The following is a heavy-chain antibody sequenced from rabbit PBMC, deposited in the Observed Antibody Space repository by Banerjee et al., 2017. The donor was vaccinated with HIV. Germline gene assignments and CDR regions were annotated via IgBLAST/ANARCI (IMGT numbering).Heavy chain of an antibody. V-gene: IGHV1S40*01. D-gene: IGHD1-1*01. CDR2: IYAGSGGT. CDR3: ARGDTGSRHSPFNL. Sequence: QSLEESGGDLVKPGASLTLTCTASGFSFSSSYWICWVRQAPEKGLEWIACIYAGSGGTYFATWAKGRFTISKTSSTTATLQMTSLTVADTATYFCARGDTGSRHSPFNLWGQGTLVTVS. J-gene: IGHJ4*01. CDR1: GFSFSSSYW.